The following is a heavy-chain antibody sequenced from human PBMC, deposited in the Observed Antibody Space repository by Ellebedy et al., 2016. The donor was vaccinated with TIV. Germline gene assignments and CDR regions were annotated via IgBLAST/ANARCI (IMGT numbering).Heavy chain of an antibody. D-gene: IGHD6-19*01. V-gene: IGHV1-2*02. CDR1: GYTFNAHY. Sequence: ASVKVSCKASGYTFNAHYMHWVRQAPGQSLEWVGWINPNSGGTHYAPKFQGRVTMTRDTSISTAYMELISLRSDDTAVYYCASGMFRSGWSSDSLYYYGLDVWGQGTTVIVSS. J-gene: IGHJ6*02. CDR3: ASGMFRSGWSSDSLYYYGLDV. CDR2: INPNSGGT.